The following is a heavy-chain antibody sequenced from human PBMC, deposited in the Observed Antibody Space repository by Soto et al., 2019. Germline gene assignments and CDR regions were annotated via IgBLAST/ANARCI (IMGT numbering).Heavy chain of an antibody. V-gene: IGHV3-21*01. CDR3: ARDLAAATSYGMDV. CDR2: ISSSSRYI. J-gene: IGHJ6*02. CDR1: GFTFSSYT. Sequence: EVQLVESGGGLVKPGGSLRLSCAASGFTFSSYTMNWVRQDPGKGLEWVSSISSSSRYIYYADSVKGRFTISRDNAKNSLYLQMNSLRAEDTAVYYCARDLAAATSYGMDVWGQGTTVTVSS. D-gene: IGHD6-13*01.